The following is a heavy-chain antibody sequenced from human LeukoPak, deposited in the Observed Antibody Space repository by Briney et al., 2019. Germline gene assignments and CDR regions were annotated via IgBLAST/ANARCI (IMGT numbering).Heavy chain of an antibody. CDR1: GFTFDDYA. J-gene: IGHJ4*02. CDR2: ISWNSGSI. Sequence: GGSLRLSCAASGFTFDDYAMHWVRQAPGKGLEWVSGISWNSGSIGYADPVKGRFTISRDNAKNSLYLQMNSLRAEDTGVYYCARVGGTYIIDYWGQGTLVTVSS. CDR3: ARVGGTYIIDY. D-gene: IGHD3-16*01. V-gene: IGHV3-9*01.